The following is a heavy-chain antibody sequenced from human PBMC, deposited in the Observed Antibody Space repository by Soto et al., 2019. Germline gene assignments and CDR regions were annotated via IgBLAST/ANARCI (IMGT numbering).Heavy chain of an antibody. Sequence: QVQLVQSGAEVKKPGASVKVSCKASGYTFTSYGISWVRQAPGQGLEWMGWISAYNGNTNYAQKLQGRVTMNTDTSSTTASMELRSLRSDDPAVYYWARADPPSVKWGQGTLVTVSS. D-gene: IGHD2-2*01. J-gene: IGHJ4*02. V-gene: IGHV1-18*01. CDR1: GYTFTSYG. CDR2: ISAYNGNT. CDR3: ARADPPSVK.